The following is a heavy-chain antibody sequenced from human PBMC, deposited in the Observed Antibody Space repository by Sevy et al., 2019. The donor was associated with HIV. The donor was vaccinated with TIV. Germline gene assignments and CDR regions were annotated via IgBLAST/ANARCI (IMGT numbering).Heavy chain of an antibody. V-gene: IGHV3-48*02. J-gene: IGHJ6*02. CDR3: ASSDPTSRFGYYYFAMDF. Sequence: GGSLRLSCAVSGFTFNTYNMNWVRQAPGKGLEWVSYISYTSTTIYYADSVRGRFTISRDNAKNTLYLQMNSLRDEDTAVYYCASSDPTSRFGYYYFAMDFWGQGTPVTVSS. D-gene: IGHD3-22*01. CDR2: ISYTSTTI. CDR1: GFTFNTYN.